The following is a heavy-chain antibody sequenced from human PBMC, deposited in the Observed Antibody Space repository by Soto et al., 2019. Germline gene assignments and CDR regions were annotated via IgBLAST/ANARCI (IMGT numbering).Heavy chain of an antibody. J-gene: IGHJ4*02. V-gene: IGHV4-59*01. CDR3: AVSWNALAVTNFDY. CDR1: GSSIGTYC. D-gene: IGHD4-17*01. CDR2: IYDRGTT. Sequence: SQTLSLTCTVSGSSIGTYCWSWIRQSPGKGLEWIGYIYDRGTTDYNPSLNSRVTMSVDTSKSQFSLHLNSVTTADTAVYYCAVSWNALAVTNFDYWGQGIQVNVS.